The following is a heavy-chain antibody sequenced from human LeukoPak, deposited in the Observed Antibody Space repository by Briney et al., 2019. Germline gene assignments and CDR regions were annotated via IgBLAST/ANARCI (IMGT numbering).Heavy chain of an antibody. Sequence: PSETLSLTCTVSGGSISNYYWSWIRPPPGKGLEWIGYIYYSGSTNYNPSLKSRVTISVDTSKHQFSLKLSSVTAADTAVSYFAXXXXXXXYWGQGTLVTVSS. CDR2: IYYSGST. V-gene: IGHV4-59*01. CDR3: AXXXXXXXY. J-gene: IGHJ4*02. CDR1: GGSISNYY.